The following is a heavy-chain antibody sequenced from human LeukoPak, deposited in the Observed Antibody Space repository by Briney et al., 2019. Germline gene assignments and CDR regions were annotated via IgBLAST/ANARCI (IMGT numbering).Heavy chain of an antibody. V-gene: IGHV4-59*08. Sequence: KPSETLSLTCTLSGGSFSNYYWTWIRQPPGKGLEWLGYIYSTGSISYNPSLESRVTISIDTSKNTFSLKLTSVTAADTAVYFCAGWNLDLAYDIWGQGTMVTVSS. CDR1: GGSFSNYY. CDR2: IYSTGSI. CDR3: AGWNLDLAYDI. D-gene: IGHD1-1*01. J-gene: IGHJ3*02.